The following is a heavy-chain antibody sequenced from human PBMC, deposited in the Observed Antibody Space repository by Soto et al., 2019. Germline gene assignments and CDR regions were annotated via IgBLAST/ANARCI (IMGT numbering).Heavy chain of an antibody. CDR2: IWYDGSNK. J-gene: IGHJ3*02. CDR1: GFTFSSYG. CDR3: SSWNDAFDI. V-gene: IGHV3-33*01. D-gene: IGHD1-1*01. Sequence: PVGSLRLSCAASGFTFSSYGMHWVRQAPGKGLEWVAVIWYDGSNKYYADSVKGRFTISRDNSKNTLYLQMNSLRAEDTAVYYCSSWNDAFDIWGQGTMVTVSS.